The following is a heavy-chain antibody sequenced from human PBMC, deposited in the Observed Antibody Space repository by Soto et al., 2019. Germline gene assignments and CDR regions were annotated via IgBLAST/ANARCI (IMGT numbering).Heavy chain of an antibody. CDR2: IFASGST. CDR3: ARAAGSGSPDY. J-gene: IGHJ4*02. D-gene: IGHD1-26*01. V-gene: IGHV4-59*01. Sequence: PSETLSLTCTVSGDSIDSYLWTWIRQPPGQGLEWIGYIFASGSTKYNPNLNSRATMSVDTPKNQFSLKLRSVTAADTAVYYCARAAGSGSPDYWGQGMLVTVSS. CDR1: GDSIDSYL.